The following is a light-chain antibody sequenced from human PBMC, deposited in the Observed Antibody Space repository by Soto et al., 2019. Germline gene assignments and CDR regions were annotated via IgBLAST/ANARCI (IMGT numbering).Light chain of an antibody. J-gene: IGKJ1*01. CDR3: QHYNSYSEA. Sequence: DIQMTQSPSTLSGSVGDRVTITCRASQTISSWLAWYQQKPGKAPKLLIYKASTLKSVVPSRFSGSGSGTEFTLTISSLQPDAFATYYCQHYNSYSEAFGQGTKVELK. V-gene: IGKV1-5*03. CDR2: KAS. CDR1: QTISSW.